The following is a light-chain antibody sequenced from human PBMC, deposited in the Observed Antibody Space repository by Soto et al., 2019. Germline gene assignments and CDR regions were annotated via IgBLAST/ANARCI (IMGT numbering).Light chain of an antibody. CDR2: GAS. V-gene: IGKV3D-15*01. J-gene: IGKJ1*01. CDR1: QSVSSN. Sequence: ETVMTQSPGTLSVSPGESATLSCGTSQSVSSNLAWYQQKPGQAPRLLNYGASTRATGIPARFSGSGSGTEFTLTSSYLRPEDSAVYYCQDFNNWPWTFGQGTKVDIK. CDR3: QDFNNWPWT.